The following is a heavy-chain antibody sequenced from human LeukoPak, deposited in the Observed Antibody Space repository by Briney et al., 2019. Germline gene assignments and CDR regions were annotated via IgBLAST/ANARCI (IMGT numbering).Heavy chain of an antibody. J-gene: IGHJ3*02. CDR1: GLTVSSSY. D-gene: IGHD3-10*01. V-gene: IGHV3-66*02. CDR2: IFSGGTT. CDR3: AKASGVPWADYGFDI. Sequence: GGSLRLSCAASGLTVSSSYMSWVRQAPGKGLEWVSVIFSGGTTYYADSVKGRFTISRDNSKNTLYLQMNSLRAEDTAVYYCAKASGVPWADYGFDIWGQGTMVTVSS.